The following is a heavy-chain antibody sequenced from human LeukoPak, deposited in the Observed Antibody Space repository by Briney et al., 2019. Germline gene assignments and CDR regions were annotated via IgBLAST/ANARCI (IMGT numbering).Heavy chain of an antibody. CDR3: AREGTYYFDY. D-gene: IGHD3/OR15-3a*01. CDR2: IYYSGGT. J-gene: IGHJ4*02. Sequence: PSETLSLTCTVSGGSISSYYWSWIRQPPGKGLEWIGYIYYSGGTYYNPSLKSRVTISVDTSKNQFSLKLSSVTAADTAVYYCAREGTYYFDYWGQGTLVTVSS. V-gene: IGHV4-59*12. CDR1: GGSISSYY.